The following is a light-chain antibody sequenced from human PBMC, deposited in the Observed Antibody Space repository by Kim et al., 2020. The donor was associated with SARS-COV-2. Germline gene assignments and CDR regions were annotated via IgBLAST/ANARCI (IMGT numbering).Light chain of an antibody. CDR3: QQFSAWPRT. V-gene: IGKV3-15*01. CDR1: QSISDA. CDR2: RAS. J-gene: IGKJ1*01. Sequence: EIVMTQSPATLSVSLGETATLSCRASQSISDALAWYQQRPGQAPRLLIYRASTRATGIPARFTGSGSGTDFTLTISGLQSEDSAVFYCQQFSAWPRTFGQGTKVDIK.